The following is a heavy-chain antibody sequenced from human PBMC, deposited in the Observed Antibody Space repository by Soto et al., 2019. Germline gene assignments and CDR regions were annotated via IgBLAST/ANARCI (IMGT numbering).Heavy chain of an antibody. D-gene: IGHD3-22*01. J-gene: IGHJ4*02. V-gene: IGHV3-23*01. Sequence: GSLRLSSAASGFSFSSYAMSWVRQAPGKGLEWVSAISGSGGSTYYADSVKGRFTISRDNSKNTLYLQMNRLRAEDTAVYYCEKSPAFRPPSGYYPYWGQGTLVTVSS. CDR2: ISGSGGST. CDR1: GFSFSSYA. CDR3: EKSPAFRPPSGYYPY.